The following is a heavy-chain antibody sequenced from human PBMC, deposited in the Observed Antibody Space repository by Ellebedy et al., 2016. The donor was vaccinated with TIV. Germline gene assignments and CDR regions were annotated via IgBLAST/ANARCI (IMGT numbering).Heavy chain of an antibody. J-gene: IGHJ4*02. Sequence: PGGSLRLSCAASGFTFSSFTMNWVRQAPGKGLEWVSSISSSATYIHNADSVKGRFTISRDNAKNSLYLQMNSLRAEDTAVYYCARPGASYSSSWYDFDCWGQGTLVTVSS. D-gene: IGHD6-13*01. CDR2: ISSSATYI. V-gene: IGHV3-21*01. CDR1: GFTFSSFT. CDR3: ARPGASYSSSWYDFDC.